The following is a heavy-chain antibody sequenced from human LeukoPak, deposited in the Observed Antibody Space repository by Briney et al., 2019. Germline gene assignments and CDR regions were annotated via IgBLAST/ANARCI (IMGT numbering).Heavy chain of an antibody. V-gene: IGHV4-4*09. D-gene: IGHD5-18*01. CDR2: IYTSGST. J-gene: IGHJ6*03. Sequence: SETLSLTCTVSGGSISSYYWSWIRQPPGKGLEWIGYIYTSGSTNYNPSLKSRVTISVDTSKNQFSLKLSSVTAADTAVYYCASSGYSYGYFYYYMDVWGKGTTVTVSS. CDR1: GGSISSYY. CDR3: ASSGYSYGYFYYYMDV.